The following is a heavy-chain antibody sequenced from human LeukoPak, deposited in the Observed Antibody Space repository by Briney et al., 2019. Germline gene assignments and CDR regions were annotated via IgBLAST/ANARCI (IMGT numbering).Heavy chain of an antibody. D-gene: IGHD1-26*01. CDR3: ARVGGSNAFDI. J-gene: IGHJ3*02. Sequence: PGGSLRLSCAASGFTFSDYRMYWVRQPPGKGLVWASYINTDGRTTKYAASVRGRFTISRDNAKNTLSLQMNSLRAEDTAVYYCARVGGSNAFDIWGQGTMVIVSS. CDR1: GFTFSDYR. V-gene: IGHV3-74*03. CDR2: INTDGRTT.